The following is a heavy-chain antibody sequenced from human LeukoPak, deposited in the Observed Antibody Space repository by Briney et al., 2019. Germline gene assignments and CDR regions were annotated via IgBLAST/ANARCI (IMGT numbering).Heavy chain of an antibody. CDR1: GGTFSSYA. CDR2: IIPIFGTA. D-gene: IGHD6-19*01. CDR3: ATNPSNQWLSYYFDY. J-gene: IGHJ4*02. V-gene: IGHV1-69*13. Sequence: SVKVSCTASGGTFSSYAISWVRQAPGQGLEWMGGIIPIFGTANYAQKFQGRVTITADESTSTAYMELSSLRSEDTAVYYCATNPSNQWLSYYFDYWGQGTLVTVSS.